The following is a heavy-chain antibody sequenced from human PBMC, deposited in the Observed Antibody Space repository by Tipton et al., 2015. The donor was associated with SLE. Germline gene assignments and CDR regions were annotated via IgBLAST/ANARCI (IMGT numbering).Heavy chain of an antibody. Sequence: TLSLTCTVSGYFISSGFYWGWIRQFPGKGLEWIGNVYHWGNTYYNPSLMSRLTVSADTSKNQFSLKLNSVTAADTAVYYCARGSGRYSSSWYFFYYYMDAWGKGTTVTVSS. CDR1: GYFISSGFY. J-gene: IGHJ6*03. CDR2: VYHWGNT. V-gene: IGHV4-38-2*02. D-gene: IGHD6-13*01. CDR3: ARGSGRYSSSWYFFYYYMDA.